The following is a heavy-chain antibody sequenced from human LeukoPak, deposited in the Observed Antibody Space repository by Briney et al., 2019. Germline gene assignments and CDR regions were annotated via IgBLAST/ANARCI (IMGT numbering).Heavy chain of an antibody. CDR3: VKALGQWLVYYFDY. CDR2: ISNNGGST. D-gene: IGHD6-19*01. J-gene: IGHJ4*02. V-gene: IGHV3-64D*09. CDR1: GFTFSTYA. Sequence: GGSLRLSCSASGFTFSTYAMHWVRQAPGKGLEYVSAISNNGGSTYYADSVKGRFTISRDNSKNTLYLLMSSLRTEDTAVYNCVKALGQWLVYYFDYWGQGTLVTVSS.